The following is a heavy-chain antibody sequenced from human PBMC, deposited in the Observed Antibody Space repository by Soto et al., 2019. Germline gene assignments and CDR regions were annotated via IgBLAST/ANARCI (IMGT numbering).Heavy chain of an antibody. J-gene: IGHJ5*02. Sequence: SETLSLTCTVSGGSISGDANFWSWIRQLPGRGLEWIGYISYTGRTYYTPSLNSRLTISLDTSKNLFSLRLSAVTAADTAVYFCARGSFSSSSSWFDPWGQGTLVTVSS. CDR3: ARGSFSSSSSWFDP. CDR2: ISYTGRT. CDR1: GGSISGDANF. D-gene: IGHD6-6*01. V-gene: IGHV4-31*03.